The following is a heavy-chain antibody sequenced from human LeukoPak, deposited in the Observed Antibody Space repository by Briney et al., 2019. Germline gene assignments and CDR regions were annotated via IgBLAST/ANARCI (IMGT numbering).Heavy chain of an antibody. CDR2: MNPNSGST. CDR3: ARGPMFWSGYFQGDYYYGMDV. V-gene: IGHV1-8*01. D-gene: IGHD3-3*01. CDR1: GYTFTSYD. J-gene: IGHJ6*02. Sequence: ASVKVSCKASGYTFTSYDINWVRQATGQGLEWMGWMNPNSGSTGYAQKFQGRVTMTRNTSISTAYMELSSLRSEDTAVYYCARGPMFWSGYFQGDYYYGMDVWGQGTTVTVSS.